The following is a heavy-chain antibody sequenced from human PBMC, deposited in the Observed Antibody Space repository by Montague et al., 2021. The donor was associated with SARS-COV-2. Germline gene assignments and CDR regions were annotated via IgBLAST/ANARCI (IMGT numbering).Heavy chain of an antibody. CDR1: GFTFSTYG. D-gene: IGHD1-1*01. CDR2: IETGSSST. Sequence: SRRLSFSASGFTFSTYGMTWVRQAPGKGLEWVSIIETGSSSTHYADSVKGRFTVSRDNSKNTSYLQMNSLRAEDTAVYYCAKGAWNDYWGQGTLVTVSS. J-gene: IGHJ4*02. V-gene: IGHV3-23*03. CDR3: AKGAWNDY.